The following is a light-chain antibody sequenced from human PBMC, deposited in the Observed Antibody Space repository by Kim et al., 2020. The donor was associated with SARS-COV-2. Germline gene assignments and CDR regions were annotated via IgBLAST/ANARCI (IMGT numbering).Light chain of an antibody. Sequence: GQTVKITCQGDSLKTSCATWYQQKPGQAPVLVLYGKDNRPSGIPDRFSGSSSSNTGSLTITGAQAEDEADYYCSSRDTSNSHVVFGGGTQLTVL. J-gene: IGLJ2*01. CDR2: GKD. CDR3: SSRDTSNSHVV. V-gene: IGLV3-19*01. CDR1: SLKTSC.